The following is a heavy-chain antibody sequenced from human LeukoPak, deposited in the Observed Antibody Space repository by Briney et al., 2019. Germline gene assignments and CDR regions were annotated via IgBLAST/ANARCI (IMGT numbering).Heavy chain of an antibody. D-gene: IGHD5-24*01. Sequence: GRSLRLSCAASGFTFSSYGMHWVRQAPGKGLEWVAVISYDGSNKYYADSVKGRFTISRDNSKNTLYLQMNSLRAEDTAVYYCARGWLQLSALDYWGQGTLVTVSS. J-gene: IGHJ4*02. V-gene: IGHV3-30*03. CDR2: ISYDGSNK. CDR3: ARGWLQLSALDY. CDR1: GFTFSSYG.